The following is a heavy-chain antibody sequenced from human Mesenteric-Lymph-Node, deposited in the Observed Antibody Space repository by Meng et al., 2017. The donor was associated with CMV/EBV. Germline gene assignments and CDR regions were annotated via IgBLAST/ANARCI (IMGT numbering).Heavy chain of an antibody. Sequence: GESLKISCAASGFTFSSYEMNWVRQAPGKGLEWVSYISSSGSTIYYADSVKGRFTISRDNSKNTLYLQMNSLRAEDTAVYYCARFLEWLLFDYWGQGTLVTVSS. D-gene: IGHD3-3*01. V-gene: IGHV3-48*03. CDR3: ARFLEWLLFDY. CDR2: ISSSGSTI. CDR1: GFTFSSYE. J-gene: IGHJ4*02.